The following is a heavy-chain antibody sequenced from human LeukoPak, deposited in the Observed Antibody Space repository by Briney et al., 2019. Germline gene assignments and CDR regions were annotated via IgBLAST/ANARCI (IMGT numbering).Heavy chain of an antibody. CDR1: GGSFSGYY. CDR3: AKGQRNIEMATTKTRLYYFDY. D-gene: IGHD5-24*01. Sequence: PSETLSLTCAVYGGSFSGYYWSWIRQPPGKGLEWVSAISGGGGSTYYADSVKGRFTISRDNSKNTLYLQMNSLRAEDTAVYYCAKGQRNIEMATTKTRLYYFDYWGQGTLVTVSS. J-gene: IGHJ4*02. V-gene: IGHV3-23*01. CDR2: ISGGGGST.